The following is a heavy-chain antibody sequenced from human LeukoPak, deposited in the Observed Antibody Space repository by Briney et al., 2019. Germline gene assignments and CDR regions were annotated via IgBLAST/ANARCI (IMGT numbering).Heavy chain of an antibody. CDR3: ARGPGDGYNYAIFDC. J-gene: IGHJ4*02. CDR2: LYSGGSS. Sequence: GGSLRLSCAASGFIVSRKYLSWVRQAPGKGLEWVSVLYSGGSSYYADSVKGRFTISRDNSKNTLYLQMHSLRAEDTAVYYCARGPGDGYNYAIFDCWGQGTLVTVSS. V-gene: IGHV3-53*01. D-gene: IGHD5-24*01. CDR1: GFIVSRKY.